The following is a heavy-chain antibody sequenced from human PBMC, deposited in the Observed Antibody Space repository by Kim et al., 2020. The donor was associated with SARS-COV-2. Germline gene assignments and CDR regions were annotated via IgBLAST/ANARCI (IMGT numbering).Heavy chain of an antibody. Sequence: GGSLRLSCAASGFTFSTYWMHWVRQAPGKGLVWVSRIKTDASDIKYADSVKGRFTASRDNAKNTLLMQMNSLRAEDTALYYCVSETAQACYYYMDVWGKGSTVTVSS. CDR2: IKTDASDI. CDR1: GFTFSTYW. CDR3: VSETAQACYYYMDV. J-gene: IGHJ6*03. V-gene: IGHV3-74*01.